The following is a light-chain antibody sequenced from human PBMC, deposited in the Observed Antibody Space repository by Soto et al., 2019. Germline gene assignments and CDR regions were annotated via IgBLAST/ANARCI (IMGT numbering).Light chain of an antibody. Sequence: QSALTQPRSVSGSPGQSVTISCTGTSSDVGGYNYVSWYQQHPGKAPKLMIYAVNKRPSGVPDRFSGSKSSNTASLTISGLQAEDEADYYCCSYAGSYTFVFGTGTKLTVL. J-gene: IGLJ1*01. CDR1: SSDVGGYNY. V-gene: IGLV2-11*01. CDR3: CSYAGSYTFV. CDR2: AVN.